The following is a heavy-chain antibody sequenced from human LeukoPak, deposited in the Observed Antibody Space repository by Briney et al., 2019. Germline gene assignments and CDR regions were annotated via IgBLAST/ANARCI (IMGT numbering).Heavy chain of an antibody. CDR1: GFSLSAYG. CDR2: ISYDGSNK. V-gene: IGHV3-30*18. Sequence: PGGSLRLSCAASGFSLSAYGVHWVRQAPGKGLEWVAVISYDGSNKYYADSVKGRFTISRDNSKNTLYLQMNSLRAEDTAVYYCAKHDSSTSSNWFDPWGQGTLVTVSS. J-gene: IGHJ5*02. CDR3: AKHDSSTSSNWFDP. D-gene: IGHD2-2*01.